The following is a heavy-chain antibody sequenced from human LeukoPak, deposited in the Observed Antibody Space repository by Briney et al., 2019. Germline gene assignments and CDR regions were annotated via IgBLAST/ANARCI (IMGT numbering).Heavy chain of an antibody. D-gene: IGHD3-22*01. Sequence: GGSLRLSCAASGFTFSSYAMSWVRQAPGKGLEWVSAISGSGGSTYYADSVKGRFTISRDNSKNTLYLQMNSLRAEDTAVYYCTVYDSSGYYWGNYFDYWGQGTLVTVSS. CDR3: TVYDSSGYYWGNYFDY. J-gene: IGHJ4*02. CDR2: ISGSGGST. V-gene: IGHV3-23*01. CDR1: GFTFSSYA.